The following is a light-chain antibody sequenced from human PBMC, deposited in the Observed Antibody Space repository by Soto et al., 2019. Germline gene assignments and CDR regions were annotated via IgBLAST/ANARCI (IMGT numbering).Light chain of an antibody. Sequence: QSALTQPASVSGSPGQSITISCTGTSSDVGAYNYVSWYQQHPGKAPKPMIYEVSNRPSGVSNRFSGSKSGNTASLTISGLQAEDEADYYCSSYTSGSTWVFGGGTKLTVL. V-gene: IGLV2-14*01. CDR1: SSDVGAYNY. CDR3: SSYTSGSTWV. J-gene: IGLJ3*02. CDR2: EVS.